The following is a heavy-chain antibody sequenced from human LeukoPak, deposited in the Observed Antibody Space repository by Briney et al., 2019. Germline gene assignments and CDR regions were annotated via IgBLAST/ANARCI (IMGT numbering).Heavy chain of an antibody. CDR3: ARDALWFGELLEGDRWFDP. D-gene: IGHD3-10*01. CDR1: GYTFTSYG. CDR2: ISAYNGNT. Sequence: ASVTVSCKASGYTFTSYGISWVRQAPGQGLEWMGWISAYNGNTNYAQKLQGRVTMTTDTSTSTAYMELRGLRSDDTAVYYCARDALWFGELLEGDRWFDPWGQGTLVTVSS. J-gene: IGHJ5*02. V-gene: IGHV1-18*04.